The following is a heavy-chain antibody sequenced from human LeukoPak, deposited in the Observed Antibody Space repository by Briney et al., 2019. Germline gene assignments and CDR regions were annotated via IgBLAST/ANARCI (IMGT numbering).Heavy chain of an antibody. CDR3: TASDHRYCISISCHFDY. CDR1: GFTFGDYG. V-gene: IGHV3-49*04. CDR2: IQSRTYGGAT. D-gene: IGHD2-2*01. J-gene: IGHJ4*02. Sequence: PAGSLRLSCTASGFTFGDYGMSWVRQAPGKGLEWVGFIQSRTYGGATQYAASVKGRFTISRDDSNSIAFLQMNSLKTEDTAVYYCTASDHRYCISISCHFDYWGQGTLVTVSS.